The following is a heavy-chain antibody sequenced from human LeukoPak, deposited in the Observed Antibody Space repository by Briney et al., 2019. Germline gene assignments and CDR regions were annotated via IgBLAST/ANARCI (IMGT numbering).Heavy chain of an antibody. D-gene: IGHD6-13*01. J-gene: IGHJ4*02. V-gene: IGHV3-15*01. Sequence: GGSLRLSCVASGFAFTKAWMTWVRQAPGKGLEWVGRIKSKGNGGTTDYAAPVKGRFTISRDDSKNTVYLQMNSLITEDTAVYYCTTNAAVGTWEIFDYWGQGTRVTVSS. CDR3: TTNAAVGTWEIFDY. CDR2: IKSKGNGGTT. CDR1: GFAFTKAW.